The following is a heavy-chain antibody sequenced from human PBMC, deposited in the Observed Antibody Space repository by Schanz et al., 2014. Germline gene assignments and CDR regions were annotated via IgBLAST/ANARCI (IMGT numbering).Heavy chain of an antibody. Sequence: EVQLVESGGGLVQPGGSLRLSCVAPGFTFSNYWMTWVRQAPGKGLEWVANIKQDESEKYYVDSVKGRFTISRDNAKNSLFLHMNSLRAEDTAVYYCAKSLESCPGGRCSRGYFDYWGQGTLVTVSS. V-gene: IGHV3-7*05. CDR1: GFTFSNYW. CDR3: AKSLESCPGGRCSRGYFDY. J-gene: IGHJ4*02. D-gene: IGHD2-8*02. CDR2: IKQDESEK.